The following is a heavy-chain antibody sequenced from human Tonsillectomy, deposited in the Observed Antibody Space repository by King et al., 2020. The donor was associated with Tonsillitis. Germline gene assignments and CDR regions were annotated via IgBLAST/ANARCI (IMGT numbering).Heavy chain of an antibody. Sequence: QLGQSGAEVKKPGASVKVSCKASGYTFTSYDINWLRQATGQGLEWMGWMNTNSGNTGYAQKFQGRVPMTRNTSISTAYMELSSLRSEDTAVYYCARGLWGSYYYYMDVWGKGTTVTVSS. J-gene: IGHJ6*03. V-gene: IGHV1-8*01. CDR2: MNTNSGNT. D-gene: IGHD7-27*01. CDR3: ARGLWGSYYYYMDV. CDR1: GYTFTSYD.